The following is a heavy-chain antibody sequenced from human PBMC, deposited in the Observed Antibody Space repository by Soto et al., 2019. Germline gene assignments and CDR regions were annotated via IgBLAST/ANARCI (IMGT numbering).Heavy chain of an antibody. Sequence: PGGSLRLSCAASGFTFSTYSMNWVRQAPGKGLEWVSSISGTSSYIYYAASVKGRFTISRDNAKNSLYLQRSSLRAEDTAVYYCASAPGLYYFESWGQGTLVTVSS. J-gene: IGHJ4*02. CDR3: ASAPGLYYFES. CDR1: GFTFSTYS. CDR2: ISGTSSYI. V-gene: IGHV3-21*01.